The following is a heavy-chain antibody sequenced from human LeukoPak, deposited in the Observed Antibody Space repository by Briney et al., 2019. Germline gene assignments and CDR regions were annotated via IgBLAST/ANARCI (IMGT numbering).Heavy chain of an antibody. CDR1: GGSISSSSYY. D-gene: IGHD3-3*01. J-gene: IGHJ6*03. CDR3: ARVGEVYDFWSGYYYYYMDI. Sequence: SETLSLTCTVSGGSISSSSYYRGWIRQPPGKGLEWIGSIYYSGSTYYNPSLKSRATISVDTSKNQFSLKLSSVTAADTAVYYCARVGEVYDFWSGYYYYYMDIWGKGTTVTVSS. CDR2: IYYSGST. V-gene: IGHV4-39*07.